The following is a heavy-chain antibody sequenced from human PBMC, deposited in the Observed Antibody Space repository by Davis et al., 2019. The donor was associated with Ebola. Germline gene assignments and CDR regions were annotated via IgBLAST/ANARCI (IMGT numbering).Heavy chain of an antibody. V-gene: IGHV3-48*04. Sequence: PGGSLRLSCAASGFTFSSYSMNWVRQAPGKGLEWVSYISSSSSTIYYADSVKGRFTISRDNAKNSLYLQMNSLRAEDTAVYYCARDGDSSWYPTIDYWGQGTLVTVSS. CDR3: ARDGDSSWYPTIDY. CDR2: ISSSSSTI. CDR1: GFTFSSYS. D-gene: IGHD6-13*01. J-gene: IGHJ4*02.